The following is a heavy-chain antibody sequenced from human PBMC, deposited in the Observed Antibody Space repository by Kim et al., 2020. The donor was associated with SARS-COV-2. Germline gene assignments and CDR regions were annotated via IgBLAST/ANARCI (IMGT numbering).Heavy chain of an antibody. D-gene: IGHD2-8*01. J-gene: IGHJ4*02. CDR3: ARVPASRYCTNGVCRYYFDY. CDR2: ISSSRSYI. V-gene: IGHV3-21*01. Sequence: GGSLRLSCAASGFTFSSYSMNWVRQAPGKGLEWVSSISSSRSYIYYADSVKGRFTISRDNAKNSLYLQMNSLRAEDTAVYYCARVPASRYCTNGVCRYYFDYWGQGTLVTVSS. CDR1: GFTFSSYS.